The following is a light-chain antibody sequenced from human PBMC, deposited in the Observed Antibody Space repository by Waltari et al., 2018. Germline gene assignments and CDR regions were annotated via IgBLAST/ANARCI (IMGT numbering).Light chain of an antibody. CDR3: CSYTGGSIPVI. CDR1: NSDVGKYKL. J-gene: IGLJ2*01. V-gene: IGLV2-23*02. Sequence: QSALTQPASVSGSPGQSITISCTGTNSDVGKYKLVSWYQQHPGKAPKLMIYEVSKRPSGISYRFSGSKSVDTASLTISGLQAEDEAEYYCCSYTGGSIPVIFGGGTKLTVL. CDR2: EVS.